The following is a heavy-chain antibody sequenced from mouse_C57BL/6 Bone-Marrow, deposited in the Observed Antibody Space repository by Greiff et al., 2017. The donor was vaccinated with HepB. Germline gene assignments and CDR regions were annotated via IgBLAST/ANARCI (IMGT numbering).Heavy chain of an antibody. Sequence: ESGPGLVKPSQSLSLTCSVTGYSITSGYYWNWIRQFPGNKLEWMGYISYDGSNNYNPSLKNRISITRDTSKNQFFLKLNSVTTEDTATYYCARAHYGSSYVGYYFDYWGQGTTLTVSS. CDR2: ISYDGSN. CDR1: GYSITSGYY. J-gene: IGHJ2*01. D-gene: IGHD1-1*01. CDR3: ARAHYGSSYVGYYFDY. V-gene: IGHV3-6*01.